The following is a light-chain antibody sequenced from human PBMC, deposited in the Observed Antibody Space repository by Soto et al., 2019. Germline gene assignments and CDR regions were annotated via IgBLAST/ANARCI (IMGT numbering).Light chain of an antibody. V-gene: IGKV1-27*01. Sequence: DIEMTQSPSSLSASVGDRVTISCRASQGISSYLAWYQQKPGKVPKLLIFAASTFQSGVPSRFSGGGSGTDFTLTISSLQPEDGATYYCQKYNSAPLTFGGGTKVEIK. CDR3: QKYNSAPLT. CDR2: AAS. J-gene: IGKJ4*01. CDR1: QGISSY.